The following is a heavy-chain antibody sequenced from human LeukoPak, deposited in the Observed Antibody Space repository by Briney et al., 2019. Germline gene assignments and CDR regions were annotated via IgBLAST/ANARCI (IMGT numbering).Heavy chain of an antibody. J-gene: IGHJ4*02. D-gene: IGHD3/OR15-3a*01. Sequence: SETLSLTCTVSGGSISSGSYYWSWIRQPAGKGLEWIGRIYTSGSTNYNPSLKSRVTISVDTSKNQFSLKLSSVTAAGTAVYYCARETDWGDRDYWGQGTLVTVSS. V-gene: IGHV4-61*02. CDR1: GGSISSGSYY. CDR3: ARETDWGDRDY. CDR2: IYTSGST.